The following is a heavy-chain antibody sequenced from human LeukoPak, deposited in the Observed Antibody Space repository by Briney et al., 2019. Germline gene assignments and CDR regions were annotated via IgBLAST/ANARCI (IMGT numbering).Heavy chain of an antibody. J-gene: IGHJ4*02. CDR3: ARYSGSYGVVN. V-gene: IGHV3-48*04. CDR1: GFTFSSYS. Sequence: GRSLRLSCAASGFTFSSYSMNWVRQAPGKGLEWVSYISSSSSTIYYADSVRGRFTISRDNAKNSLYLQMDTLRAEDTAVYYCARYSGSYGVVNWGQGTLVTVPS. D-gene: IGHD1-26*01. CDR2: ISSSSSTI.